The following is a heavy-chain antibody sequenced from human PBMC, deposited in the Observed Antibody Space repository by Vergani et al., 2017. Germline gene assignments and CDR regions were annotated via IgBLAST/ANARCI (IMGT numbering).Heavy chain of an antibody. D-gene: IGHD2-15*01. J-gene: IGHJ5*02. CDR3: AKDDGSNGFDP. Sequence: QVQLVESGGGVVQPGRSLRLSCAASGFTFSSYGMHWVRQAPGKGLEWVAVISYDGSNKYYADSVKGRFTISRDNSKNTLYLQMNSLRAEDTAVYYCAKDDGSNGFDPWGQGTLVTVSS. CDR1: GFTFSSYG. CDR2: ISYDGSNK. V-gene: IGHV3-30*18.